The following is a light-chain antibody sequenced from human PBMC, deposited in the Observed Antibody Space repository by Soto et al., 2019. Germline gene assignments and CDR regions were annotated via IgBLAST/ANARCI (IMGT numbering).Light chain of an antibody. CDR3: LQHNNYPWT. CDR2: AAS. J-gene: IGKJ1*01. V-gene: IGKV1-17*01. Sequence: DIQMTQSPSSLSASVGDRVTITCRASQGIRNDLAWYQHTPGKAPKRLIYAASSLQSGAPFRFSGSGSGTEFTLTISRLQPEDFATYFCLQHNNYPWTFGQGTKVDIK. CDR1: QGIRND.